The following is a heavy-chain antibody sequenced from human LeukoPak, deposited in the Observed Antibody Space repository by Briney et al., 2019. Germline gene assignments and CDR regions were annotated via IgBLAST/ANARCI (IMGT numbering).Heavy chain of an antibody. D-gene: IGHD6-19*01. Sequence: GRSLRLSCAASGFTFDDYAMHWVRRAPGKGLEWVSGISWNSGSIGYADSVKGRFTISRDNAKNSLYLQMNSLRAEDTALYYCAKSSWLGPFDYWGQGTLVTVSS. CDR2: ISWNSGSI. V-gene: IGHV3-9*01. CDR3: AKSSWLGPFDY. J-gene: IGHJ4*02. CDR1: GFTFDDYA.